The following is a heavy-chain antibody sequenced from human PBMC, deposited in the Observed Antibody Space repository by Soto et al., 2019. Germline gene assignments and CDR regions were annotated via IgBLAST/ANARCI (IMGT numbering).Heavy chain of an antibody. Sequence: PDKGLEWVSAIGFRGDSTYSADSVKGRFTISRDNSKNTLYLQVNSLRAEDTALFSSGRKHTSSTFD. V-gene: IGHV3-23*01. J-gene: IGHJ5*02. CDR2: IGFRGDST. CDR3: GRKHTSSTFD. D-gene: IGHD2-21*01.